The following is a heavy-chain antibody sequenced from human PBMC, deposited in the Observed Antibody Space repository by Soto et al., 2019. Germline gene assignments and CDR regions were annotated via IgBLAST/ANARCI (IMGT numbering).Heavy chain of an antibody. V-gene: IGHV3-23*01. CDR1: GFSFSTCA. J-gene: IGHJ4*02. D-gene: IGHD3-10*01. Sequence: GSLRLSCAASGFSFSTCAMNWVRQAPGKGLEWVSVISDSGGDTKFADSVKGRFTLSRDNSKNTLYLQMDSLRAEDSAIYYCAKGLRGGYPGSRIFDFWGQGTPVTVSS. CDR3: AKGLRGGYPGSRIFDF. CDR2: ISDSGGDT.